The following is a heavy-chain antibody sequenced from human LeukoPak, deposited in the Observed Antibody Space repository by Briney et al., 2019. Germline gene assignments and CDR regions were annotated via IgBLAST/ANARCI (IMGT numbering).Heavy chain of an antibody. J-gene: IGHJ4*02. CDR1: GGSFSGYY. CDR3: ARDRLYDYVWGGYRHPPDY. V-gene: IGHV4-34*01. D-gene: IGHD3-16*02. Sequence: SSETLSLTCAVYGGSFSGYYWSWIRKPPGKGLEWIGEINHSGSTNYDPSLKSRVTISVDTSKNQFSLNLSSVTAADTAVYYCARDRLYDYVWGGYRHPPDYWGQGTLVTVSS. CDR2: INHSGST.